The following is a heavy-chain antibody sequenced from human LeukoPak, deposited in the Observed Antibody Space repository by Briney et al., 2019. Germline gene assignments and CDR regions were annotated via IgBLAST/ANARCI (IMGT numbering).Heavy chain of an antibody. CDR2: IYYSGST. Sequence: SETLSLTCTVAGGSISSFYWGWIRQPPGKGLEWIGYIYYSGSTNYNPSLKSRVTISVDTSKNQFSLKLSSVTAADTAVYYCARTYSSGWYKDAFDIWGQGTMVTVSS. V-gene: IGHV4-59*08. D-gene: IGHD6-19*01. CDR1: GGSISSFY. CDR3: ARTYSSGWYKDAFDI. J-gene: IGHJ3*02.